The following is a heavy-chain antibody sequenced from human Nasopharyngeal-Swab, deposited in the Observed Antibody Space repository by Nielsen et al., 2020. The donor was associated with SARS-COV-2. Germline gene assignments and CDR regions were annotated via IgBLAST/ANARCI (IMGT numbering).Heavy chain of an antibody. CDR1: GFTFSSYV. CDR2: ISGSGGST. Sequence: GESLNISCAASGFTFSSYVMSWVRQAPGKGLEWVSAISGSGGSTYYADSVEGRFTISRDNSKNTLYLQMNSLRAEDAAVYYCAKDRGIVVVIGFDYWGQGTLVTVSS. V-gene: IGHV3-23*01. D-gene: IGHD3-22*01. CDR3: AKDRGIVVVIGFDY. J-gene: IGHJ4*02.